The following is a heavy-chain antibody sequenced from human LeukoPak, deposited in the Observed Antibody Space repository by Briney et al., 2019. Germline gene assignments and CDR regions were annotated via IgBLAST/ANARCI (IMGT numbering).Heavy chain of an antibody. CDR2: INHSGST. Sequence: PSETLSLTCAVYGGSFSGYYWSWIRQPPGKGLEWIGEINHSGSTNYNPSLKSRVTISVDTSKNQFSLKLSSVTAAGTAVYYCARRNKSGLLYAHSFSGRIDPWGQGNPGHRLL. D-gene: IGHD3-3*01. V-gene: IGHV4-34*01. J-gene: IGHJ5*02. CDR3: ARRNKSGLLYAHSFSGRIDP. CDR1: GGSFSGYY.